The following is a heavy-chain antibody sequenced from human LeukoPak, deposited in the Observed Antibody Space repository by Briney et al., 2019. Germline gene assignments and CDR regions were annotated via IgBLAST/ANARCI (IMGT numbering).Heavy chain of an antibody. D-gene: IGHD3-22*01. V-gene: IGHV1-18*01. Sequence: GASVKVSCKASGYTFTSYGISWVRQAPGQGLEWMGWISAYNGNTNYAQKLQGRVTMTTDASTSTAYMELRSLRSDDTAVYYCARDRMYYYDSSGLSFDYWGQGTLVTVSS. CDR2: ISAYNGNT. CDR1: GYTFTSYG. CDR3: ARDRMYYYDSSGLSFDY. J-gene: IGHJ4*02.